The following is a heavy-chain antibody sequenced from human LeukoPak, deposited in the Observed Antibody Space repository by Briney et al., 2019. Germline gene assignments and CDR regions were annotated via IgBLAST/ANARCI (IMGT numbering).Heavy chain of an antibody. Sequence: SETLSLTCNVSGGSISSYYWSWIRQPPGKGLEWIGYIYYSGSTNYNPSLKSRVTISVDTSKNQSSLKLSSVTAADTAVYYCAREGSGSSYPFDPWGQGTLVTVSS. D-gene: IGHD6-19*01. J-gene: IGHJ5*02. CDR3: AREGSGSSYPFDP. CDR2: IYYSGST. CDR1: GGSISSYY. V-gene: IGHV4-59*01.